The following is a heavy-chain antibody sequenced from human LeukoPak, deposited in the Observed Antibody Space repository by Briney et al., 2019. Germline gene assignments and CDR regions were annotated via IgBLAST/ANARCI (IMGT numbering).Heavy chain of an antibody. Sequence: PGGSLRLSXAASGFTFSTYSMNWVRQAPGKGLEWVSSISSGSSFIYYADSVKGRFTISRDNAKNSLFLQMNSLRAEDTAVYYRARESSGYFYWGQGTLVTVSS. CDR3: ARESSGYFY. CDR2: ISSGSSFI. CDR1: GFTFSTYS. J-gene: IGHJ4*02. D-gene: IGHD3-22*01. V-gene: IGHV3-21*01.